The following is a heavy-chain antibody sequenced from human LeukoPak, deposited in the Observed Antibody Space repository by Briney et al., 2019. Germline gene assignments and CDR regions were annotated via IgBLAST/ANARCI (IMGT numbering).Heavy chain of an antibody. V-gene: IGHV4-59*08. Sequence: AEILSLTCTVSGGSISRYYWSWIRQPPGKGLEWIGYIYYSGSTNYNPSLMSRGTIIVDTYKNQFFLKLSNVTTADAAVYYCARHRPPIGFDYWGQGTLVTVSS. J-gene: IGHJ4*02. CDR2: IYYSGST. CDR1: GGSISRYY. CDR3: ARHRPPIGFDY. D-gene: IGHD1-26*01.